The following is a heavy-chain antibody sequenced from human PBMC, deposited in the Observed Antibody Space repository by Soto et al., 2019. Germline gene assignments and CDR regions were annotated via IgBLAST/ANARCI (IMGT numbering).Heavy chain of an antibody. CDR1: GFTFSNYG. CDR3: GRRKLSGSPADYFFHDGVDV. V-gene: IGHV3-33*01. D-gene: IGHD3-3*01. J-gene: IGHJ6*02. CDR2: IWHDGTNK. Sequence: PGGSLRLSCAASGFTFSNYGMHWVRQAPGKGLEWVAVIWHDGTNKHYADSVKGRFTISRDNSKNTVFLQMHSLRADDTAVYYCGRRKLSGSPADYFFHDGVDVWGQGTTVTVSS.